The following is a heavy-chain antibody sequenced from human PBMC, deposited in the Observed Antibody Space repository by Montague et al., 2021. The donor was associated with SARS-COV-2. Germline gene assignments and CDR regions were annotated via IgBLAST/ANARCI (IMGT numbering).Heavy chain of an antibody. J-gene: IGHJ4*02. CDR1: GDSVSSNSAT. D-gene: IGHD1-26*01. V-gene: IGHV6-1*01. Sequence: RAISGDSVSSNSATWRWIRQSPSRGLEWLGRTYYRSRWSNDYAVSVRSRIIIHPDTSTNQFSLQLSSVTPEDTAVYFCARERWAVGVWFDYWGQGTLVTVSS. CDR3: ARERWAVGVWFDY. CDR2: TYYRSRWSN.